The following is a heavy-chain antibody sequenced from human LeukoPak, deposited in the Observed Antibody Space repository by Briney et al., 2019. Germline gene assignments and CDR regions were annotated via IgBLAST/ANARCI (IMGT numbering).Heavy chain of an antibody. CDR1: GGSVSSYY. Sequence: SETLSLTCIVSGGSVSSYYWTWIRQPPGKGLEWIGYIYYSGSTNYNPSLKSRVTISVDTSKNQFSLKLSSVTAADTAVYYCARDRSIDSSGYYSVHAFDIWGQGTMVTVSS. J-gene: IGHJ3*02. D-gene: IGHD3-22*01. CDR3: ARDRSIDSSGYYSVHAFDI. CDR2: IYYSGST. V-gene: IGHV4-59*02.